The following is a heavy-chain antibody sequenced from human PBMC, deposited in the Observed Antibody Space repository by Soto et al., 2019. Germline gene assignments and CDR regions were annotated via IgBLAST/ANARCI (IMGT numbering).Heavy chain of an antibody. Sequence: ASVKVSCKTSGYTFSNYGITWVRQAPGQPLEWLGWISLYSDGTNYAQKFQGRVSMTTDTSTTTAYRELRSLRSDDTAVYYCASVVPAAEGWFGPWGQGHLVTVSS. D-gene: IGHD2-2*01. CDR3: ASVVPAAEGWFGP. V-gene: IGHV1-18*01. CDR2: ISLYSDGT. J-gene: IGHJ5*02. CDR1: GYTFSNYG.